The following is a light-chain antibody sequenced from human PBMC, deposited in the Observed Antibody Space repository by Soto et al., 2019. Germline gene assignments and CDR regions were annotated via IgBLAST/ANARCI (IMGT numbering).Light chain of an antibody. J-gene: IGKJ2*01. CDR1: QSISSW. V-gene: IGKV1-5*01. Sequence: DIQMTQSPSTLSASVGDRVTITCRASQSISSWLAWYQQKPGKAPNLLIYDASSLGSGVPSRFSGSGSGTEFTLTIRSLQPDDFATYYCQQYSSYYTFGQGTKLEIK. CDR3: QQYSSYYT. CDR2: DAS.